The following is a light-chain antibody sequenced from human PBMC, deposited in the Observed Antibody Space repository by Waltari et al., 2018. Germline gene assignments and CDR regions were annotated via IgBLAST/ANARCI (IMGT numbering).Light chain of an antibody. J-gene: IGKJ1*01. CDR2: GAS. Sequence: EIVMTQSPATLSVSPGERANLSCRASQSVSSNLAWYQQKPGQAPRLLIYGASTRATGVPAGFSGSGSGTEFTLTISSLQSEDFAVYYCQQYNNWPRTFGQGTKVEIK. CDR3: QQYNNWPRT. CDR1: QSVSSN. V-gene: IGKV3-15*01.